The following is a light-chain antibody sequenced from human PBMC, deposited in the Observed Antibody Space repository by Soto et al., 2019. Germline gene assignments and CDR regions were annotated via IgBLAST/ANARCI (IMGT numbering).Light chain of an antibody. J-gene: IGKJ1*01. V-gene: IGKV3-20*01. Sequence: STPSLSPGERATPSCRASQSVSNNYLAWYQQKPGQAPRLLIYGASNRATGLPDRFSGSGSGTDFTLTISSLQPEDFATYYCQRSYSTTWTFGQGTKVDIK. CDR2: GAS. CDR3: QRSYSTTWT. CDR1: QSVSNNY.